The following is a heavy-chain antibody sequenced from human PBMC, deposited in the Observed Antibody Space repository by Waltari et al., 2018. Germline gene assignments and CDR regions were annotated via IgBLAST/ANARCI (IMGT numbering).Heavy chain of an antibody. CDR3: ARGLRAYPRPLARGGSWPHLDY. CDR2: INHSGST. Sequence: QVQLQQWGAGLLKPSETLSITCAVYGGSFSGYYWSWIRQPPGKGLEWIGEINHSGSTNYNPSLKSRVTISVDTSKNQFSLKLSSVTAADTAVYYCARGLRAYPRPLARGGSWPHLDYWGQGTLVTVSS. J-gene: IGHJ4*02. D-gene: IGHD2-15*01. CDR1: GGSFSGYY. V-gene: IGHV4-34*01.